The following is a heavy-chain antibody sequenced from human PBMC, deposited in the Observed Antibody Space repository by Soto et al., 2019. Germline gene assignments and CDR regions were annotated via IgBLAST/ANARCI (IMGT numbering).Heavy chain of an antibody. CDR1: GGSISSGGYF. Sequence: SETLSLTCAVSGGSISSGGYFWSWIRQPPGKGLEWIGYSFHSGSTSYNPPLKSRVIISVDRSKNQFSLELSSVTTADTAVYYCARGDAGYYGMDVWGQGTTVTVSS. CDR3: ARGDAGYYGMDV. CDR2: SFHSGST. J-gene: IGHJ6*02. V-gene: IGHV4-30-2*01.